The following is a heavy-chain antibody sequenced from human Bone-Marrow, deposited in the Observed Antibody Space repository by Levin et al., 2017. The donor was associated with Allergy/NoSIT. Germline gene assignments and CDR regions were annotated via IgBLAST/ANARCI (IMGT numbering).Heavy chain of an antibody. CDR1: GGTFSSYA. J-gene: IGHJ6*03. CDR2: IIPIFGTA. CDR3: ARESKDLEWSSLYYYYYMDV. V-gene: IGHV1-69*01. D-gene: IGHD3-3*01. Sequence: KISCKASGGTFSSYAISWVRQAPGQGLEWMGGIIPIFGTANYAQKFQGRVTITADESTSTAYMELSSLRSEDTAVYYCARESKDLEWSSLYYYYYMDVWGKGTTVTVSS.